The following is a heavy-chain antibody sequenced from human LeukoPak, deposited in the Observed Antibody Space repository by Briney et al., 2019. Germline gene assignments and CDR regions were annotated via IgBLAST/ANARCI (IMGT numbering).Heavy chain of an antibody. CDR2: IISSGSTI. Sequence: GGSLRLSCAASGFTFSSYEMNWVRQAPGKGLEWVSYIISSGSTIYYADSVKGRFTISRDNAKNSLYLQMNSLRAEDTAVYYCARDDAPVSAWDYWGQGTLVTVSS. V-gene: IGHV3-48*03. CDR1: GFTFSSYE. CDR3: ARDDAPVSAWDY. D-gene: IGHD3-16*01. J-gene: IGHJ4*02.